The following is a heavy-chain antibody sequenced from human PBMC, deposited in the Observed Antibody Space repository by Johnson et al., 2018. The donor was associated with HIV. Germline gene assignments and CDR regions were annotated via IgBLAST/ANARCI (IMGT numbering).Heavy chain of an antibody. CDR1: GFTFDDYG. V-gene: IGHV3-20*04. Sequence: VQLVESGGGVVRPGGSLRLSCAASGFTFDDYGMSWVRQVPGKGLEWVSGINWNGGSIGYAESVKGRFTISRDNAKNSLYLQMNSLRAEDTALYYCAIVVIRGDAFDLWGQGTTVTVSS. J-gene: IGHJ3*01. CDR3: AIVVIRGDAFDL. D-gene: IGHD3-22*01. CDR2: INWNGGSI.